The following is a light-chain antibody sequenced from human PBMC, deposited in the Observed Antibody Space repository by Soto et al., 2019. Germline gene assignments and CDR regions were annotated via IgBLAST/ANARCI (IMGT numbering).Light chain of an antibody. V-gene: IGKV1-5*01. CDR3: QQYNSYPRT. Sequence: DIQMTQSPSTLSASVGDRVTITCRASQSISTWLAWYQQKLGKAPKLLIYDASSLESGVPPRFSGSGSGTEFTLTISSLQPYDFATYYCQQYNSYPRTFGQGTKVEIK. CDR1: QSISTW. J-gene: IGKJ1*01. CDR2: DAS.